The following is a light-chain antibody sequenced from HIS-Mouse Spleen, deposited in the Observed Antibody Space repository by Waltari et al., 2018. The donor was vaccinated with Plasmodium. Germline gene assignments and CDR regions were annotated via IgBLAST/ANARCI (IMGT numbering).Light chain of an antibody. J-gene: IGLJ2*01. CDR3: AAWDDSLNGVV. V-gene: IGLV1-44*01. CDR2: SNN. CDR1: SSNLGSNT. Sequence: QSVLTQPPSASGTPGPRVTISCSGRSSNLGSNTVNWYQQLPGTAPKLLIYSNNQRPSGVPDRFSGSKSGTSASLAISGLQSEDEADYYCAAWDDSLNGVVFGGGTKLTVL.